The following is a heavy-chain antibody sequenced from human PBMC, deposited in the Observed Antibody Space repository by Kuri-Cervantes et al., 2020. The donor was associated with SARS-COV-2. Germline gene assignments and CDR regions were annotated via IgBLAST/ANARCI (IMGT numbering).Heavy chain of an antibody. CDR3: AKVSNILELLDPFDY. J-gene: IGHJ4*02. Sequence: GESLKISCAASGFTFSSYEMNWVRQAPGKGLEWVSYISSSGSTIYYADSVMGRFTISRDNSKNTLHLQMNSLRAEDTAVYYCAKVSNILELLDPFDYWGQGTLVTVSS. V-gene: IGHV3-48*03. CDR2: ISSSGSTI. D-gene: IGHD1-7*01. CDR1: GFTFSSYE.